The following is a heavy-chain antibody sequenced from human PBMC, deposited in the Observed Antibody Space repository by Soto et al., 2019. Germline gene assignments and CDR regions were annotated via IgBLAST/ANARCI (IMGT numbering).Heavy chain of an antibody. CDR2: IIPIFGTA. D-gene: IGHD3-22*01. CDR3: ARDQSRYYDSSGLNYYYYGMDV. J-gene: IGHJ6*02. CDR1: GGTFSSYA. V-gene: IGHV1-69*13. Sequence: SVKVSCKAFGGTFSSYAISWVRQAPGQGLEWMGGIIPIFGTANYAQKFQGRVTITADESTSTAYMELSSLRSEDTAVYYCARDQSRYYDSSGLNYYYYGMDVWGQGTTVTVSS.